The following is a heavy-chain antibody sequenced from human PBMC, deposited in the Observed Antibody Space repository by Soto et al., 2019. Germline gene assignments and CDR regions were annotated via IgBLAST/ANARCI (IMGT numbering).Heavy chain of an antibody. CDR2: TYYSGST. J-gene: IGHJ5*02. CDR1: GDLISNYY. CDR3: ARTSCSAGTCYPGGNWFDP. D-gene: IGHD2-15*01. V-gene: IGHV4-59*01. Sequence: SETLSLTCTVSGDLISNYYWSWIRQPPGKGLEWIGFTYYSGSTNYNPSLKSRVTMSVDTSKNQFSLKLNSVTAADTAVYYCARTSCSAGTCYPGGNWFDPWGQGTLVTV.